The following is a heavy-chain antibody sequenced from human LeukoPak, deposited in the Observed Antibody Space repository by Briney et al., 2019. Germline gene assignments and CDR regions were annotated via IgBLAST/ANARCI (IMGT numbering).Heavy chain of an antibody. Sequence: PSETLSLTCTVSGGSISSSSYYWGWIRQPPGKGLEWIGSIYYSGSTYYNPSLKSRVTISVDTSKNQFSLKLSSVTAADTAVYYCARDLGWELDYYYYMGVWGKGTTVTISS. CDR3: ARDLGWELDYYYYMGV. CDR1: GGSISSSSYY. D-gene: IGHD1-26*01. V-gene: IGHV4-39*07. J-gene: IGHJ6*03. CDR2: IYYSGST.